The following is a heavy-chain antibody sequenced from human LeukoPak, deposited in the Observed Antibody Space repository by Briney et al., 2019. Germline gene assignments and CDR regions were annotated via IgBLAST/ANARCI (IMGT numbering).Heavy chain of an antibody. CDR1: GYTFTGYY. CDR2: INPNSGGT. D-gene: IGHD1-1*01. CDR3: ARKRAGVGTGLNY. J-gene: IGHJ4*02. V-gene: IGHV1-2*02. Sequence: ASVKVSCKASGYTFTGYYMHWVRQAPGQGLEWMGWINPNSGGTKYAQTFQGRVTMTRDTSISTAYMELSRLRSDDTAVYYCARKRAGVGTGLNYWGQGTLVTGSS.